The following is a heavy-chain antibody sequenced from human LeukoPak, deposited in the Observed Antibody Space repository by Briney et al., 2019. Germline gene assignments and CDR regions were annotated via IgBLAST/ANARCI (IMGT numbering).Heavy chain of an antibody. D-gene: IGHD5-24*01. CDR1: GFTFSNKN. CDR2: ISSLSGTI. V-gene: IGHV3-48*04. Sequence: PGGSLALSCAASGFTFSNKNINWVRQAPGKGLEWVSFISSLSGTIYYADSVKGRFTISRDNAKNSLYLQMNSLRAEDTAVYYCATEDGYKGAFDIWGQGTMVTVSS. CDR3: ATEDGYKGAFDI. J-gene: IGHJ3*02.